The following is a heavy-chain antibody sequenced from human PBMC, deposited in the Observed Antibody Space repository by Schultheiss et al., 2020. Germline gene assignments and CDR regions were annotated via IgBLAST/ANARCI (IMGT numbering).Heavy chain of an antibody. Sequence: GGSLRLSCAASGFTFSSYSMNWVRQAPGKGLEWVSYISSSGSTIYYADSVKGRFTISRDSAKNSLYLQMNSLRAEDTAVYYCARDGCTGGVCAPFDYWGQGTLVTVSS. CDR3: ARDGCTGGVCAPFDY. D-gene: IGHD2-8*02. J-gene: IGHJ4*02. CDR1: GFTFSSYS. V-gene: IGHV3-48*04. CDR2: ISSSGSTI.